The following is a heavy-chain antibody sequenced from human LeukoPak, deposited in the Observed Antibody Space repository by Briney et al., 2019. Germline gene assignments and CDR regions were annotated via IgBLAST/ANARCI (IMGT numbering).Heavy chain of an antibody. D-gene: IGHD3-10*01. Sequence: ASVKVSCKASGYTFTSNYIHWVRQAPGQGLEWMGMIYPRDGSTSYAQKFQGRVTITADESTSTAYMELSSLRSEDTAVYYCARDPGNGSGSYYKIPPYYYGMDVWGQGTTVTVSS. CDR1: GYTFTSNY. J-gene: IGHJ6*02. CDR2: IYPRDGST. V-gene: IGHV1-46*01. CDR3: ARDPGNGSGSYYKIPPYYYGMDV.